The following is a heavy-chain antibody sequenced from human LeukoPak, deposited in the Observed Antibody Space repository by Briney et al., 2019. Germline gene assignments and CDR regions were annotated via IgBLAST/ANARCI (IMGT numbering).Heavy chain of an antibody. Sequence: SETLSLTCTVSGVSMSAYQWSWVRQSPEKGLEWIGCINTKGETSYNPSLKSRVTTSVDTSKSQFSLRLTSVTAADTAVYYCTTSNDAKIAPFDHWGQGAPVTVSS. V-gene: IGHV4-4*09. CDR2: INTKGET. CDR1: GVSMSAYQ. J-gene: IGHJ4*02. CDR3: TTSNDAKIAPFDH. D-gene: IGHD2-21*01.